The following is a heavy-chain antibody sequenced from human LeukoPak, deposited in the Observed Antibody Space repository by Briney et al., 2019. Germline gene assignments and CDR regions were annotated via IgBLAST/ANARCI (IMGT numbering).Heavy chain of an antibody. CDR3: ARGGPGYSYGLEGFIDY. CDR1: GFTFSSYA. J-gene: IGHJ4*02. CDR2: ISYDGSNK. V-gene: IGHV3-30-3*01. Sequence: GRSLRLSCAASGFTFSSYAMHWVRQAPGKGLEWVAVISYDGSNKYYADSVKGRFTISRDNSKNTLYLQMNSLRAEDTAVYYCARGGPGYSYGLEGFIDYWGQGTLVTVSS. D-gene: IGHD5-18*01.